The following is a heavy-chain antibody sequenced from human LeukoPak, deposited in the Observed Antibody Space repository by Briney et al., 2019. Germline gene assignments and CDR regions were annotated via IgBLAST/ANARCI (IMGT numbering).Heavy chain of an antibody. CDR2: INHDGSEK. Sequence: GGSLRLSCAASGFTFSSYWMSWVRQAPGKGLEWVADINHDGSEKYYVDSVKGRFTISRDNAKNSLYPQMNSLRAEDTAVYYCARESSCGELFDYWGQGTLVSVSS. D-gene: IGHD4-17*01. CDR3: ARESSCGELFDY. CDR1: GFTFSSYW. J-gene: IGHJ4*02. V-gene: IGHV3-7*01.